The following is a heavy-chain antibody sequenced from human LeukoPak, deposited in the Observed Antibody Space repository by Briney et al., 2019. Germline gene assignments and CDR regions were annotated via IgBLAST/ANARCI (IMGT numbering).Heavy chain of an antibody. V-gene: IGHV3-30*02. CDR3: AKDPGYCSSGGCPCMDV. Sequence: PGGSLRLSCAASGFTFSSYGMHWVRQAPGKGLEWVAFIRYDGSNKYYADSVRGRLTISRDNSKNTLFLQMNSLRAEDTAVYYCAKDPGYCSSGGCPCMDVWGKGTTVTISS. J-gene: IGHJ6*03. CDR2: IRYDGSNK. D-gene: IGHD2-15*01. CDR1: GFTFSSYG.